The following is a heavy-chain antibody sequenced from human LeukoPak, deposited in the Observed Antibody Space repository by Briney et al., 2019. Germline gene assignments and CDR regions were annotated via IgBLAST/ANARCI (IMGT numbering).Heavy chain of an antibody. CDR1: GFTFSSYA. Sequence: GRSLRLSCAAAGFTFSSYAMHWVSQAPGKGMGWVAFITYEGSNKYYADSVKGRFTISTDNSKNSIYMQMNSLRAADTAVYYCAKFFTGEYVRAFDIWGQGTMVTVSS. D-gene: IGHD3-10*02. CDR2: ITYEGSNK. CDR3: AKFFTGEYVRAFDI. J-gene: IGHJ3*02. V-gene: IGHV3-30*18.